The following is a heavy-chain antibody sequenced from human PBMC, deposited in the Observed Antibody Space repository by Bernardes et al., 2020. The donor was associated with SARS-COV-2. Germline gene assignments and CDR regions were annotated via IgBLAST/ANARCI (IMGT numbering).Heavy chain of an antibody. Sequence: GGSLSLSCAASGFTFSSFWMSWIRQAPGKGLEWVANIREDGSDKYCADSVKGRFTISRDNAQNSLFLQMNSLRVEDTAVYYCARRAAPDFWGPGTLVTVSS. CDR2: IREDGSDK. CDR3: ARRAAPDF. J-gene: IGHJ4*02. CDR1: GFTFSSFW. V-gene: IGHV3-7*01. D-gene: IGHD6-13*01.